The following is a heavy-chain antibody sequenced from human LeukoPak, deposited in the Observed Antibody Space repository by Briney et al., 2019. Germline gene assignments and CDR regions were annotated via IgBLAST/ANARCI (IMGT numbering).Heavy chain of an antibody. CDR3: AKDQGDYYYYGMDV. Sequence: GGSLRLSCAASGFTFSSYGMHWVRQAPGKGLEWVAVISYDGSNKYYADSVKGRFTISRDNSKNTLYLQMNSLRAEGTAVYYCAKDQGDYYYYGMDVWGKGTTVTVSS. J-gene: IGHJ6*04. CDR1: GFTFSSYG. V-gene: IGHV3-30*18. CDR2: ISYDGSNK.